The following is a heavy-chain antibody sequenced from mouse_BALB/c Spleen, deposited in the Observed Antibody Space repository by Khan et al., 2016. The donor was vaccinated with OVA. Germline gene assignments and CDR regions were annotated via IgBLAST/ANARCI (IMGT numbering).Heavy chain of an antibody. Sequence: VQLQQSGAELVKPGASLKLSCKASGYTFTSYYMYWVKQRPGQGLEWIGEINPSNGGTNVNEKFKSKATLTVDKSSSTAYMEVSSLTSEDSAVYYCTRGGYGSPFAYWGQGTLVTVSA. CDR1: GYTFTSYY. J-gene: IGHJ3*01. CDR2: INPSNGGT. CDR3: TRGGYGSPFAY. V-gene: IGHV1S81*02. D-gene: IGHD1-1*01.